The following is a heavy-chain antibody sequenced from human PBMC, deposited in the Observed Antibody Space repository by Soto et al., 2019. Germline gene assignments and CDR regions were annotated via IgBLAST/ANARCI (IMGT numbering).Heavy chain of an antibody. V-gene: IGHV6-1*01. Sequence: QVQLQQSGPGLVKTSQTLSLTCAISGDSVSTNSAAWNWIRQSPSRGLEWLGRTYYRSRWYNDYAVSVKSRITTNPDTPKNPCSLHLNSVTPADTAVYSCTREGTNWLDPWGQGTPVTVSS. D-gene: IGHD3-10*01. CDR2: TYYRSRWYN. CDR3: TREGTNWLDP. J-gene: IGHJ5*02. CDR1: GDSVSTNSAA.